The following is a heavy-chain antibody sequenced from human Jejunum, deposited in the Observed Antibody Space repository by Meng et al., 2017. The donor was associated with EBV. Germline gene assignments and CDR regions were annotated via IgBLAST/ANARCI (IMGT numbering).Heavy chain of an antibody. V-gene: IGHV4-59*02. D-gene: IGHD1-26*01. CDR1: GDSVRSYY. J-gene: IGHJ5*02. CDR2: THYSETS. Sequence: QLRLQESGPGLVKPWATLPLTCTVTGDSVRSYYWSWIRQSPEKGLEWIGYTHYSETSIYSPSLMSRATISVDTSNSQFSLKLNSVTAADTAIYYCTRGSTGAFNAWGQGILVTVSS. CDR3: TRGSTGAFNA.